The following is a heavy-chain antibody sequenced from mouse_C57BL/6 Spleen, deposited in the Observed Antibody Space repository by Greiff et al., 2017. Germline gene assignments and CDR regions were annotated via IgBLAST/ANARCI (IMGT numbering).Heavy chain of an antibody. CDR3: ARWGTDDEDAMGY. Sequence: QVQLQQSGAELAKPGASVKLSCKASGYTFTSYWMHWVKQRPGQGLEWIGYINPSSGYTKYNQKFKDKATLTVDKSSSTAYMQLSRLTYEDSAVYYSARWGTDDEDAMGYWGVGTSVTVSS. J-gene: IGHJ4*01. CDR2: INPSSGYT. D-gene: IGHD2-12*01. V-gene: IGHV1-7*01. CDR1: GYTFTSYW.